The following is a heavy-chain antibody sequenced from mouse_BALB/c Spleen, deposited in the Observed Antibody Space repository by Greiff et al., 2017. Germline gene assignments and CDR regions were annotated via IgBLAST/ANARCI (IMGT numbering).Heavy chain of an antibody. CDR1: GFTFSSFG. CDR2: ISSGSSTI. D-gene: IGHD1-1*01. Sequence: EVQLVESGGGLVQPGGSRKLSCAASGFTFSSFGMHWVRQAPEKGLEWVAYISSGSSTIYYADTVKGRFTISRDNPKNTLFLQMTSLRSEDTAMYYCARSSSLPFFAYWGQGTLVTVSA. J-gene: IGHJ3*01. CDR3: ARSSSLPFFAY. V-gene: IGHV5-17*02.